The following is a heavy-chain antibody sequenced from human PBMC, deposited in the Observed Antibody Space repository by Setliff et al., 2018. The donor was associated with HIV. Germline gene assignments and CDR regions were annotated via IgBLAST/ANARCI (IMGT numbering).Heavy chain of an antibody. V-gene: IGHV4-61*02. J-gene: IGHJ3*02. CDR3: ARGGDDPFDI. D-gene: IGHD5-12*01. CDR2: MYTSEKT. Sequence: PSETLSLTCTIPGGSISSGSYYWSWIRQPAGKGLEWIGRMYTSEKTNYNPSLKSRVTMSVDTSKNQFSLRLSSVTAADTAVYYCARGGDDPFDIWGQGAMVTVSS. CDR1: GGSISSGSYY.